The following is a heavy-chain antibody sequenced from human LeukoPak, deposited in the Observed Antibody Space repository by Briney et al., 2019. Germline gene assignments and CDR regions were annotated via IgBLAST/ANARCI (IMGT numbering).Heavy chain of an antibody. CDR2: INHDGTEK. CDR1: GFTFGTFW. Sequence: GGSLRLSCAASGFTFGTFWMSWVRQAPGRGLEWVANINHDGTEKHYVDSVKGRFIISRDNGKKSLYLQMNSLRVEDTAVYFCASGNYFDSWGQGTLVAVSS. V-gene: IGHV3-7*01. D-gene: IGHD2-15*01. CDR3: ASGNYFDS. J-gene: IGHJ4*02.